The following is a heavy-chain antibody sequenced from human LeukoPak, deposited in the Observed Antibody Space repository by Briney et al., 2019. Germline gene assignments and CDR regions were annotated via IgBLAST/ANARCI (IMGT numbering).Heavy chain of an antibody. CDR3: ARTGELRLDYYYYMDV. Sequence: LAGGSLRLSCAASGFTFSSYAMHWVRQAPGKGLEYVSAISSNGGSTYYANSVKGRFTISRDNSKNTLYLQMGSLRAEDMAVYYCARTGELRLDYYYYMDVWGKGTTVTISS. CDR1: GFTFSSYA. CDR2: ISSNGGST. D-gene: IGHD5-12*01. J-gene: IGHJ6*03. V-gene: IGHV3-64*01.